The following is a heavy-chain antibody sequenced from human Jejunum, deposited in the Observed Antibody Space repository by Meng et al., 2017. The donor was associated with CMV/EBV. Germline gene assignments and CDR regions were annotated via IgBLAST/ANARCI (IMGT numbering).Heavy chain of an antibody. Sequence: GFSFDGYAMHWVRQVPGKGLEWVALLTWDGSATYYADAVEGRFTISRDIWNNTLYFQMNSLRVEDTAVYYCARDSNSLDTRGSIDYWGQGTRVTVSS. J-gene: IGHJ4*02. V-gene: IGHV3-43D*03. D-gene: IGHD3-22*01. CDR2: LTWDGSAT. CDR1: GFSFDGYA. CDR3: ARDSNSLDTRGSIDY.